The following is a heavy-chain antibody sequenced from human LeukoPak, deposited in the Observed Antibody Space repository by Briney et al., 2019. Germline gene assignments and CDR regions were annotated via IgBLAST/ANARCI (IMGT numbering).Heavy chain of an antibody. CDR1: GFTFTSSA. V-gene: IGHV1-2*02. CDR3: ARNERYSSGWYPSGYYYMDV. D-gene: IGHD6-19*01. J-gene: IGHJ6*03. CDR2: INPNSGGT. Sequence: ASVKVSRKASGFTFTSSAMQWVRQARGQRLEWMGWINPNSGGTNYAQKFQGRVTMTRDTSISTAYMELSRLRSDDTAVYYCARNERYSSGWYPSGYYYMDVWGKGTTVTVSS.